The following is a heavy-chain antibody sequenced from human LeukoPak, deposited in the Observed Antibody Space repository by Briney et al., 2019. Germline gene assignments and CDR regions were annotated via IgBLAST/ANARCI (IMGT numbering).Heavy chain of an antibody. CDR1: GYTFTSYD. V-gene: IGHV1-69*06. CDR3: ARAGYSSGWYPVNYYYYYYMDV. Sequence: GASVKVSCKASGYTFTSYDINWMRQAPGQGLEWMGGIILIFGTANYAQKFQGRVTITADKSTSTAYMELSSLRSEDTAVYYCARAGYSSGWYPVNYYYYYYMDVWGKGTTVTVSS. J-gene: IGHJ6*03. D-gene: IGHD6-19*01. CDR2: IILIFGTA.